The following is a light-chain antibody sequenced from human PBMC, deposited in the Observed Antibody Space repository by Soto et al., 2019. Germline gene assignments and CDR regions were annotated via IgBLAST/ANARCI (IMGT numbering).Light chain of an antibody. CDR1: QSVLYSSNNKNY. CDR3: QQYYSTPRT. J-gene: IGKJ1*01. CDR2: WAS. V-gene: IGKV4-1*01. Sequence: DIVMTQSPDSLAVSLGERATINGKSSQSVLYSSNNKNYLAWYQQKLGQPPKLLIYWASSRESGVPDRFSGSGSGTDFTLTISSLQAEDVAVYYCQQYYSTPRTFGQGTKVDIK.